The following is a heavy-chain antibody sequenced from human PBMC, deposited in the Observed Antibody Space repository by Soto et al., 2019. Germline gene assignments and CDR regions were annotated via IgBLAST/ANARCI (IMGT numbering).Heavy chain of an antibody. V-gene: IGHV3-30*18. J-gene: IGHJ4*02. Sequence: GGSLRLSCAASGFTFSNHAIHWVRQAPGKGLEWVAVIASDGKDKRYADSVKGRFTISRDNSKNTVYLQMNGLRGEDTAVYYCAKDGAIAAADYFFDYWGQGSLVTVSS. CDR2: IASDGKDK. CDR1: GFTFSNHA. CDR3: AKDGAIAAADYFFDY. D-gene: IGHD6-13*01.